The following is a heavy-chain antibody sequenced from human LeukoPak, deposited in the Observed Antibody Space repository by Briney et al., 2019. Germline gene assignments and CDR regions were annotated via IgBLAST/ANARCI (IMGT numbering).Heavy chain of an antibody. J-gene: IGHJ4*02. CDR3: ARLTSGLDS. Sequence: GGSLRLSCAASGFXFSNYDIHWVRQAAGKGLEWVSAIRPTGDTYYPGSVKGRFTISREDATNSLYLQMNYLRAGDTAVYYCARLTSGLDSWGQGTLVTVSS. V-gene: IGHV3-13*04. CDR1: GFXFSNYD. D-gene: IGHD6-19*01. CDR2: IRPTGDT.